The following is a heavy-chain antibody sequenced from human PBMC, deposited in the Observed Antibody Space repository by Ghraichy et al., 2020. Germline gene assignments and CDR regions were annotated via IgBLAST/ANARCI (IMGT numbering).Heavy chain of an antibody. V-gene: IGHV4-39*07. CDR2: MSDSGIT. J-gene: IGHJ4*02. Sequence: SETLSLTCTVSGDSIGSGAYSWVWIRQPPGEGLEWIASMSDSGITFHNPSLKSRVTISVDSSTNQFSLKLSSVTATDTAVYYCARGPGYSYGYLGDWGQGTLVTVSS. CDR3: ARGPGYSYGYLGD. CDR1: GDSIGSGAYS. D-gene: IGHD5-18*01.